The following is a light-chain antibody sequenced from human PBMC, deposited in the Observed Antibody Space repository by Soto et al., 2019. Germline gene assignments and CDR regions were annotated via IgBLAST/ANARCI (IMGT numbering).Light chain of an antibody. Sequence: IVMTQSPATLSVSPGERATLSCRASQSVSSNLAWYQQKPGQAPRLLIYGASTRATGIPARFSGSGSGTEFTLTITSLLSEDFVVYCGQQYNNWPPWTFGQGTKVEIK. J-gene: IGKJ1*01. V-gene: IGKV3-15*01. CDR2: GAS. CDR1: QSVSSN. CDR3: QQYNNWPPWT.